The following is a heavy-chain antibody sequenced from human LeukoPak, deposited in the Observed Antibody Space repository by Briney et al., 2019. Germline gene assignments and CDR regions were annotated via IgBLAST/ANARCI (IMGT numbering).Heavy chain of an antibody. CDR2: IYYSGST. V-gene: IGHV4-59*01. CDR3: ARATVEMATIAIDY. J-gene: IGHJ4*02. Sequence: SETLSLTCTVSGGSISSYYWSWIRQPPGKGLEWIGYIYYSGSTNYNPSLKSRVTISVDTSKNQFPLKLSSVTAADTAVYYCARATVEMATIAIDYWGQGTLVTVSS. CDR1: GGSISSYY. D-gene: IGHD5-24*01.